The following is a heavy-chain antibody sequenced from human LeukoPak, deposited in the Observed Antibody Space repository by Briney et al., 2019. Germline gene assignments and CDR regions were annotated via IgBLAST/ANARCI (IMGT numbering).Heavy chain of an antibody. J-gene: IGHJ5*02. CDR1: GYTFTSYD. CDR2: MNPNSGNT. Sequence: EASVKVSCQASGYTFTSYDINWVRQATGQGLEWMGWMNPNSGNTGYAQKFQGRVTMTRNTSISTAYMELSSLRSEDTAVYYCARVFYDSANWFDPWGQGTLVTVSS. D-gene: IGHD3-22*01. CDR3: ARVFYDSANWFDP. V-gene: IGHV1-8*01.